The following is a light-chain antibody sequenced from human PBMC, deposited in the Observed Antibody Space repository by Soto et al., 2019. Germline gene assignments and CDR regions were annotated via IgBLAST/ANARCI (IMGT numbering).Light chain of an antibody. Sequence: QSALTQPASVSGSPGQSITISCTGTTSDVGGSNYVSWYQQHPGKAPKVMIYEVSNRPSGVSNRFSGSKSGNTASLTISGLQAEDEADYYCSSYTSTTTRHVFGPGTKLTVL. CDR1: TSDVGGSNY. V-gene: IGLV2-14*01. CDR2: EVS. J-gene: IGLJ1*01. CDR3: SSYTSTTTRHV.